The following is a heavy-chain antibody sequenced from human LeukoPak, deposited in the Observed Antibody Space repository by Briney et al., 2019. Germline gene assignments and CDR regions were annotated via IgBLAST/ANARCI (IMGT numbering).Heavy chain of an antibody. J-gene: IGHJ4*02. CDR2: ISSSSSYI. CDR1: AFTFSTYN. Sequence: GGSLRLSCAASAFTFSTYNMNWVRQAPGKGLEWVSSISSSSSYIYYADSVKGRFTISRGNAKNSLYLQMNSLRAEDTAVYYCARGGRGPSDYWGQGTLVTVSS. D-gene: IGHD1-26*01. CDR3: ARGGRGPSDY. V-gene: IGHV3-21*01.